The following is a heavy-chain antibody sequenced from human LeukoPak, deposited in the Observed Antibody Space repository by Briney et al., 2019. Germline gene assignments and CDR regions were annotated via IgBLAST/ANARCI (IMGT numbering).Heavy chain of an antibody. CDR3: ARSLPGAIGAADF. CDR2: IYYSGST. Sequence: PSETLSLTCTVSGGSISSGSYYWSWVRQPPGKGLEWIGYIYYSGSTNYNPSLKSRVTFSVDTSKNHFSLKVTSMTAADTGVYYCARSLPGAIGAADFWGQGTLVTVSA. CDR1: GGSISSGSYY. D-gene: IGHD6-13*01. V-gene: IGHV4-61*03. J-gene: IGHJ4*02.